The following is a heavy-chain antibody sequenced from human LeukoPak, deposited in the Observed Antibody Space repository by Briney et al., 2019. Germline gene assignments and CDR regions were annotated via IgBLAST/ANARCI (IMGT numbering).Heavy chain of an antibody. D-gene: IGHD1-1*01. CDR3: ARDWGREGYDPLEFDY. J-gene: IGHJ4*02. V-gene: IGHV3-7*01. Sequence: GGSLRLSCAVSGFTFSSYGMSWVRQAPRQGLEWVANIKQDGSEKYYLDSVKGRFTISRDKAKNSLYLQMNSLRAEDTAVYYCARDWGREGYDPLEFDYWGQGTLVTVSS. CDR1: GFTFSSYG. CDR2: IKQDGSEK.